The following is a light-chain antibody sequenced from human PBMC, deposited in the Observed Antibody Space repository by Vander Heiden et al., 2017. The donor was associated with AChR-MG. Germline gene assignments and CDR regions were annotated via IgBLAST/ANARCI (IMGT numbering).Light chain of an antibody. CDR2: GA. Sequence: EIVLTQSPGTLSLSPGERATLSCRASQSVSSSYLAWYQQKPGQAPRLLIYGASGTDFTLTISRLEPEDFAVYYCQQYCSSPGTFGQGTKVEIK. J-gene: IGKJ1*01. CDR3: QQYCSSPGT. V-gene: IGKV3-20*01. CDR1: QSVSSSY.